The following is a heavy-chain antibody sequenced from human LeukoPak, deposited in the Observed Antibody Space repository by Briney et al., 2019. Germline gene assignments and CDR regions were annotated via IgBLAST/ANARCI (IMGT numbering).Heavy chain of an antibody. CDR1: GYSISSGYY. J-gene: IGHJ3*02. D-gene: IGHD7-27*01. V-gene: IGHV4-38-2*01. CDR3: ARPGLTGDFGDAFDI. CDR2: IYHSGST. Sequence: PSETLSLTCAVSGYSISSGYYWGWIRQPPGKGLEWIGSIYHSGSTYYNPSLKSRVTISVDTSKNQFSLKLSSVTAADTAVYYSARPGLTGDFGDAFDIWGQGTMVTVSS.